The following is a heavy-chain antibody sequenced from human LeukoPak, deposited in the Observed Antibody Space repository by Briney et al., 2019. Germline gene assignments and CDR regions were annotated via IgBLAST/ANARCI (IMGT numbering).Heavy chain of an antibody. CDR3: ARVVVRGVHPLGY. D-gene: IGHD3-10*01. Sequence: ASVKVSCKASGYTFTSYDINWVRQATGQGLEWMGWMNPNSGNTGYAQKFQGRATMTRNTSISTAYMELSSLRSEDTAVYYCARVVVRGVHPLGYWGQGTLVTVSS. V-gene: IGHV1-8*01. J-gene: IGHJ4*02. CDR1: GYTFTSYD. CDR2: MNPNSGNT.